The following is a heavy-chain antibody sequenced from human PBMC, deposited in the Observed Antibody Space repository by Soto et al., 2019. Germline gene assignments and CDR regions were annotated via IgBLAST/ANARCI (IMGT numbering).Heavy chain of an antibody. CDR2: IYYSGST. D-gene: IGHD3-3*01. Sequence: PSETLSLTRTVSGGSISSYYLSWMRQPPGKGLEWIGYIYYSGSTNYNPSLKSRVTISVDTSKNQFSLKLSSVTAADTAVYYCARGTDFWSGAFFDYWGQGTLVTVYS. CDR3: ARGTDFWSGAFFDY. V-gene: IGHV4-59*01. J-gene: IGHJ4*02. CDR1: GGSISSYY.